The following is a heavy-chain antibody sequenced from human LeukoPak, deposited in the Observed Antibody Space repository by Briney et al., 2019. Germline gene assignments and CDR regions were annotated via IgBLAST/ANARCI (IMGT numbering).Heavy chain of an antibody. CDR2: INHSGST. CDR3: ARQYGSGSSPDY. Sequence: SETLSLTCAVYGGSFSGYYWSWIRQPPGKGLEWIGEINHSGSTNYNPSLKSRVTISVDTSKNQFSLKLSSVTAADTAVYYCARQYGSGSSPDYWGQGTLVTVSS. J-gene: IGHJ4*02. CDR1: GGSFSGYY. V-gene: IGHV4-34*01. D-gene: IGHD3-10*01.